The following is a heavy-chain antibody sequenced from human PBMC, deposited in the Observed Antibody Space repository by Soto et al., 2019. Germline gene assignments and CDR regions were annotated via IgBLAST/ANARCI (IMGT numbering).Heavy chain of an antibody. CDR2: ISYDGSNK. Sequence: GGSLRLSCAASGFTFSSYAMHWVRQAPGKGLEWVAVISYDGSNKYYADSVKGRFTISRDNSKNTLYLQMNSLRAEDTAVYYYARDYYDSSGYSYWGQGTLVTVSS. CDR1: GFTFSSYA. CDR3: ARDYYDSSGYSY. V-gene: IGHV3-30-3*01. J-gene: IGHJ1*01. D-gene: IGHD3-22*01.